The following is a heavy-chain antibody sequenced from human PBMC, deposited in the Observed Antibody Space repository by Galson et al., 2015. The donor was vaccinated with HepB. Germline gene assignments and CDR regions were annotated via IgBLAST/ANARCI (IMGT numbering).Heavy chain of an antibody. V-gene: IGHV3-23*01. CDR2: ISGSGGST. CDR3: AKVVYGSTMVRGATFDY. CDR1: GFTFSSYA. D-gene: IGHD3-10*01. J-gene: IGHJ4*02. Sequence: SLRLSCAASGFTFSSYAMSWVRQAPGKGLEWVSAISGSGGSTYYADSVKGRFTISGDNSKNTLYLQMNSLRAEDTAVYYCAKVVYGSTMVRGATFDYWGQGTLVTVSS.